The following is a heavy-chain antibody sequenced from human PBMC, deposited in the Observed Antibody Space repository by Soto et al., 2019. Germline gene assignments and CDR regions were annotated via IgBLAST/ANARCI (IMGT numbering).Heavy chain of an antibody. Sequence: ASVKVSCKASGYTFTGYYLHWVRQAPGQGLEWMGWINPSSGGANIAQKFQGWVTMTRDTSIDTAYMELARLRSDDTAVYYCARDAAMGDYYHYGMDVWGQGTPVTVSS. CDR1: GYTFTGYY. V-gene: IGHV1-2*04. CDR3: ARDAAMGDYYHYGMDV. D-gene: IGHD5-18*01. J-gene: IGHJ6*02. CDR2: INPSSGGA.